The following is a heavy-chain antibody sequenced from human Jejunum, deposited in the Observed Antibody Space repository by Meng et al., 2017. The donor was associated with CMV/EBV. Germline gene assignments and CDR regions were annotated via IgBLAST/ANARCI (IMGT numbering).Heavy chain of an antibody. CDR1: YIFTTCG. V-gene: IGHV1-18*01. CDR3: AKSTTPGIVGATSFDS. Sequence: YIFTTCGITWVRQAPGPDLEWMGWISPYNDNTEVAQTLQGRVTMTTDTSTSTAYMEVRSLTFDDTAVYYCAKSTTPGIVGATSFDSWGQGTRVTVSS. CDR2: ISPYNDNT. D-gene: IGHD1-26*01. J-gene: IGHJ4*02.